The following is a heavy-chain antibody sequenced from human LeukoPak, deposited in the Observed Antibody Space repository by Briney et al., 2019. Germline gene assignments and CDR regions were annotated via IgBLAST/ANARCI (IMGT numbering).Heavy chain of an antibody. CDR1: GFTFSRYS. CDR3: ARDNNSGYYSRFAP. D-gene: IGHD3-22*01. V-gene: IGHV3-21*01. CDR2: MSSSSGLI. Sequence: GGSLRLSCGASGFTFSRYSMNWVRQAPGKGLEWVSSMSSSSGLIYYADSVKGRFTVSRDNAKNSLYLQMNNLRAEDTAVYYCARDNNSGYYSRFAPWGQGTLVTVSS. J-gene: IGHJ5*02.